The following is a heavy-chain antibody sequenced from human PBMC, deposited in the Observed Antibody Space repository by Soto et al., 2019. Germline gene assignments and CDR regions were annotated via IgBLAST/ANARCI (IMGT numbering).Heavy chain of an antibody. CDR1: GGSISSYY. Sequence: ETLSLTCTVSGGSISSYYWSWIRQRPGKGMEWIGYIYYSASPSSNPSLKSPFTISLDTSKTQSSLKLSSVTAADTAVYYCARRTVTTSNIPATFDYWGQGTLVTVSS. J-gene: IGHJ4*02. CDR2: IYYSASP. CDR3: ARRTVTTSNIPATFDY. V-gene: IGHV4-59*12. D-gene: IGHD4-17*01.